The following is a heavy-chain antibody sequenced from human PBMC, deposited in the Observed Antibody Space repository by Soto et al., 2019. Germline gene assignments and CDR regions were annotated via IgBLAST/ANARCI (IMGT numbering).Heavy chain of an antibody. D-gene: IGHD1-1*01. Sequence: PSETLSLTCTVSGASITYSSYYWGWVRQPPGKGLEWIAYVYYSGSTYYNPSLKSRVTISLDTSENLFSLSLTSVTAADTAVYYCARMSIVGTTPYYFDSWGPGTLVTVSS. CDR1: GASITYSSYY. V-gene: IGHV4-39*01. CDR2: VYYSGST. J-gene: IGHJ4*02. CDR3: ARMSIVGTTPYYFDS.